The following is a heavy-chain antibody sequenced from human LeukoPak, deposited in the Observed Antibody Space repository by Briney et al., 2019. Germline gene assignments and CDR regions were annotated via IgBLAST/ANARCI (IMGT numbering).Heavy chain of an antibody. D-gene: IGHD3-16*02. V-gene: IGHV3-30*02. J-gene: IGHJ5*02. Sequence: PGGSLRLSCAASGFTFSSYGMHWVRQAPGKGLEWVAFIRYDGSNKYYADSVKGRFTIYRDNSKNTLYLQMNSLRAEDTAVYYGAKDKYYGYVWGSYRGSWGKGTLVTVSS. CDR1: GFTFSSYG. CDR3: AKDKYYGYVWGSYRGS. CDR2: IRYDGSNK.